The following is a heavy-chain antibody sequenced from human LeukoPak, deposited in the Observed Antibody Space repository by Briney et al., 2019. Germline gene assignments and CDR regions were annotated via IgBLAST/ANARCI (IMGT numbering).Heavy chain of an antibody. J-gene: IGHJ5*02. V-gene: IGHV1-46*01. CDR3: ARECPSCFNFDP. CDR2: LRASGGGA. Sequence: GASGKVACKASGYPFTSYHMHRALQAPGQGVEWMGLLRASGGGAEYPQKFQGRVSMTRDTSTNTVYMELSSLRSDDTAVYYCARECPSCFNFDPWGPGTLVTVSS. D-gene: IGHD1-1*01. CDR1: GYPFTSYH.